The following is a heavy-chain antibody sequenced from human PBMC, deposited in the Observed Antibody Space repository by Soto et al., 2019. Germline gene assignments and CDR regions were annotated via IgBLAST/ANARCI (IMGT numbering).Heavy chain of an antibody. CDR1: GYSFTSYW. CDR3: ARQLSYCSSTSCPLRNYYYYYMDV. J-gene: IGHJ6*03. CDR2: IYPGDSDT. D-gene: IGHD2-2*01. V-gene: IGHV5-51*01. Sequence: GESLKISCKGSGYSFTSYWIGWVRQMPGKGLEWMGIIYPGDSDTRYSPSFQGQVTISADKSISTAYLQWSSPKASDTAMYYCARQLSYCSSTSCPLRNYYYYYMDVWGKGTTVTVSS.